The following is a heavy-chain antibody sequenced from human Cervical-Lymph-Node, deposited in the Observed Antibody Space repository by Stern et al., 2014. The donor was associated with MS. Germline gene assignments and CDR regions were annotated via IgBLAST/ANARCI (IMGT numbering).Heavy chain of an antibody. CDR1: GYNFIGYY. J-gene: IGHJ4*02. V-gene: IGHV1-2*02. Sequence: QVQLVQSGAALRKPGASVEVSCEASGYNFIGYYIHWVRQAPGQGLEWVGWINPHTGDTRYAQKFLGRVAMTRDTSINTAYLELNSLTSDDTAFYYCTRGRGTLLYLHWGQGTLITVSS. D-gene: IGHD2-15*01. CDR3: TRGRGTLLYLH. CDR2: INPHTGDT.